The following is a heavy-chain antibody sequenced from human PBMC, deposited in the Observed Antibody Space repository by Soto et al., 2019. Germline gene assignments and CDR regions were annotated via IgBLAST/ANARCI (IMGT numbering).Heavy chain of an antibody. D-gene: IGHD6-19*01. J-gene: IGHJ4*02. V-gene: IGHV3-7*03. CDR1: GFTFISSF. CDR2: INQDGGGT. Sequence: GSLRLSCVASGFTFISSFMGWVRQAPGKGLEWVANINQDGGGTYYVDSVEGRFTISRDNAKDSLYLQMNSLRGEDTAVYYCARYFRGSGRYFFDYWGQGTLVTVSS. CDR3: ARYFRGSGRYFFDY.